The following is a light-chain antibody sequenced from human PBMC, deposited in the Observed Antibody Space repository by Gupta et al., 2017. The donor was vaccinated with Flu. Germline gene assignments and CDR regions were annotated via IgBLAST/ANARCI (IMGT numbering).Light chain of an antibody. CDR3: MEGLHWPYT. J-gene: IGKJ2*01. CDR1: QTLVHSDGNHY. CDR2: KVS. V-gene: IGKV2-30*02. Sequence: LGQPASMSCRSSQTLVHSDGNHYLNWFPQRPGQSPRRLIYKVSNRDSGVPDRISGSGSGTDFTLKSSGVGAEDVGIYFCMEGLHWPYTFG.